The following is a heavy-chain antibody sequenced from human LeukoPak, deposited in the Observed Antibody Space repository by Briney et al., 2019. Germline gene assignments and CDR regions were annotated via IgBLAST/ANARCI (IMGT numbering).Heavy chain of an antibody. CDR2: INHSGST. CDR1: GGSISSSNW. Sequence: SETLSLTCAVSGGSISSSNWWSWIRQPPGKGLEWIGEINHSGSTNYNPSLKSRVTISVDTSKNQFSLKLSSVTAADTAVYYCARGECSSTSCWYFDYWGQGTLVTVSS. J-gene: IGHJ4*02. D-gene: IGHD2-2*01. V-gene: IGHV4-4*02. CDR3: ARGECSSTSCWYFDY.